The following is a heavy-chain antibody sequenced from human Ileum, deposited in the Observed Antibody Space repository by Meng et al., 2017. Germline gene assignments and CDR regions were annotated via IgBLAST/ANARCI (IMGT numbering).Heavy chain of an antibody. D-gene: IGHD5-12*01. CDR3: ARGGYHPDY. CDR2: IQEDGSQI. J-gene: IGHJ4*02. Sequence: GESLKISCAASGFSCSSYFMSWVRQAPGKGLEWVANIQEDGSQIYYVDSVKGRFTISRDNAENSLYLQMNSLRVEDTAVYYCARGGYHPDYWAQGTLVTVSS. CDR1: GFSCSSYF. V-gene: IGHV3-7*01.